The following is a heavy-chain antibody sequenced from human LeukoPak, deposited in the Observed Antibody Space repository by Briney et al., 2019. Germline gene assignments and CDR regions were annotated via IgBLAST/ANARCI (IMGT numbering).Heavy chain of an antibody. D-gene: IGHD3-22*01. CDR3: ARDPKYYYDSSGYEFDY. CDR1: GFTFSSYA. V-gene: IGHV3-30-3*01. CDR2: ISYDGSNK. J-gene: IGHJ4*02. Sequence: GGSLRLSCAASGFTFSSYAMHWVRQAPGKGLEWVAVISYDGSNKYYADSVKGRFTISRDNSKNTLYLQMNSLRAEDTAVYYCARDPKYYYDSSGYEFDYWGQGTLVTVSS.